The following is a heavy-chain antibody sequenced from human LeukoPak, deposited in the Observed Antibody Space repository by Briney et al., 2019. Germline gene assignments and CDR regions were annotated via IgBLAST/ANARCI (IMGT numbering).Heavy chain of an antibody. D-gene: IGHD3-22*01. V-gene: IGHV3-20*04. CDR3: ARDPGYYDSSSDAFDI. CDR1: GFTFDDYG. J-gene: IGHJ3*02. Sequence: GSLRLSCAASGFTFDDYGMSWIRQTPGKGLEWVSLISWDGGSTDYADSVKGRFTISRDNAKNTLNLQMNSLRAEDTAVYYCARDPGYYDSSSDAFDIWGQGTMVTVSS. CDR2: ISWDGGST.